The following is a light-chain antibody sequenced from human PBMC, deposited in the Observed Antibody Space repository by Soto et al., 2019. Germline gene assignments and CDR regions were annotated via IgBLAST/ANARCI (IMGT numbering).Light chain of an antibody. J-gene: IGLJ2*01. CDR2: RNN. V-gene: IGLV1-47*01. CDR3: AEWDDSLVV. CDR1: SSNIGSAY. Sequence: QSVLTQPPSASGTPGQTVTISCSGSSSNIGSAYIYWYQHLPGTAPKLLIYRNNQRPSGVPDRFSASESGTSASLAISGLRSEDDADYYCAEWDDSLVVFGGGTQLTVL.